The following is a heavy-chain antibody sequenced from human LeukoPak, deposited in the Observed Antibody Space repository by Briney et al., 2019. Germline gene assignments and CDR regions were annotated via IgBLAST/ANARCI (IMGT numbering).Heavy chain of an antibody. CDR2: ISSSSSTI. V-gene: IGHV3-48*04. CDR1: GFTFSTYS. D-gene: IGHD1-7*01. CDR3: ARGDSWNSYHYYYLDV. Sequence: PGGSLRLSCAASGFTFSTYSMNWVRQAPGKGLEWVSYISSSSSTIYYADSVKGRFTISRDNAEKSLYLQMNSLRAEDTAVYYCARGDSWNSYHYYYLDVWGKGTTVTVSS. J-gene: IGHJ6*03.